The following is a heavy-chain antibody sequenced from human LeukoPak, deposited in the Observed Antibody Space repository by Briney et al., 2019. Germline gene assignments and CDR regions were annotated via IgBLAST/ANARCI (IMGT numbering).Heavy chain of an antibody. Sequence: GGSLRLSCASSGFTFSGYWMHWVRQAPGKGLVWVSRINSDGSSTSYADSVKGRFTISRDNAKNTLYLQMNSLRAEDTAVYYCARGGSYSHNAFDIWGQGTMVTVSS. CDR2: INSDGSST. CDR3: ARGGSYSHNAFDI. CDR1: GFTFSGYW. J-gene: IGHJ3*02. D-gene: IGHD3-10*01. V-gene: IGHV3-74*01.